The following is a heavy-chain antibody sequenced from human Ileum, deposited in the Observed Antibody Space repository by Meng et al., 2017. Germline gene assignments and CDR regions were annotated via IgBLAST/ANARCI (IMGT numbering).Heavy chain of an antibody. V-gene: IGHV3-23*01. D-gene: IGHD3-10*01. J-gene: IGHJ4*02. CDR1: GFTFSSYA. Sequence: ESLKISCAASGFTFSSYAMSWVRQAPGKGLEWVSAISGSGGSTYYADSVKGRFTISRDNSKNTLYLQMNSLRAEDTAVYYCAKLEDITMVLDYWGQGTLVTVSS. CDR2: ISGSGGST. CDR3: AKLEDITMVLDY.